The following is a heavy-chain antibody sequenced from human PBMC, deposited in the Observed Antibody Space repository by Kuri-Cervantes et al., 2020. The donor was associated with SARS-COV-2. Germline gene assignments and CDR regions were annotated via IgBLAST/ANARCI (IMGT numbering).Heavy chain of an antibody. J-gene: IGHJ1*01. Sequence: GESLKISCAASGFTFSSYAMHWVRQAPGKGLEWVAVISYDGSNKYYADSVKGRFTISRDNSKNTLYLQMNSLRAGDTAVYYCARDRYDSSGWVYFQHWGQGTLVTVSS. CDR2: ISYDGSNK. CDR3: ARDRYDSSGWVYFQH. V-gene: IGHV3-30-3*01. CDR1: GFTFSSYA. D-gene: IGHD3-22*01.